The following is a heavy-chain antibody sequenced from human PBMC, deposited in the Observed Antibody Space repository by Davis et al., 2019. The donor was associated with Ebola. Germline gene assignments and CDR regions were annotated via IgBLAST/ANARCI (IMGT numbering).Heavy chain of an antibody. CDR2: ISAYNGNT. D-gene: IGHD6-6*01. CDR3: ARDLVPIAARPRGFDY. Sequence: ASVKVSCKASGYTFTSYGISWVRQAPGQGLEWMGWISAYNGNTNYAQNLQGRVTMTTDTSTSTAYMELRSLRSDDTAVYYCARDLVPIAARPRGFDYWGQGTLVTVSS. CDR1: GYTFTSYG. J-gene: IGHJ4*02. V-gene: IGHV1-18*01.